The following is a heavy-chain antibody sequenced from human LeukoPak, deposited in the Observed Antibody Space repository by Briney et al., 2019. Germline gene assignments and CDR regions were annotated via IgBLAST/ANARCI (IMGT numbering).Heavy chain of an antibody. CDR1: GFTFNNYA. CDR3: ARDIXYDRGIDY. CDR2: TSGSGGST. J-gene: IGHJ4*02. D-gene: IGHD3-22*01. Sequence: PGGPLRLSCAASGFTFNNYAMSWVRQAPGKGLEWVSSTSGSGGSTYYADSVKGRFTISRDNPKNTLYLQMNSLRAEDTAVYYCARDIXYDRGIDYWGQGTLVTVSS. V-gene: IGHV3-23*01.